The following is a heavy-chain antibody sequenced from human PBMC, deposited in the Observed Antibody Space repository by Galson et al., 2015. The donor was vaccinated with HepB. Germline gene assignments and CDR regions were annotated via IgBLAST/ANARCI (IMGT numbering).Heavy chain of an antibody. D-gene: IGHD6-13*01. Sequence: SLRLSCAASGFTFGDYAMSWVRQAPGKGLEWVSYISSSGSTIYYADSVKGRFTTSRDNAKNSLYLQMNSLRAEDTAVYYCARVGIAAAATNCFDYWGQGTLVTVSS. CDR2: ISSSGSTI. J-gene: IGHJ4*02. V-gene: IGHV3-48*03. CDR1: GFTFGDYA. CDR3: ARVGIAAAATNCFDY.